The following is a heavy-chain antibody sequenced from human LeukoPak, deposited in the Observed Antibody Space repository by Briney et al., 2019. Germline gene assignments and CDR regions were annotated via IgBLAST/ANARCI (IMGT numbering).Heavy chain of an antibody. CDR2: INSNRGGT. J-gene: IGHJ3*02. Sequence: ASVNVSCKASVYTFTNYYIHWVRQAPAQGREWMGWINSNRGGTNYAQKFQGRVTMTRDTSISTAYMELRSVRSDDTAVYYCARDHGDDAFDIWGPGTMVTVSS. V-gene: IGHV1-2*02. CDR3: ARDHGDDAFDI. D-gene: IGHD3-3*01. CDR1: VYTFTNYY.